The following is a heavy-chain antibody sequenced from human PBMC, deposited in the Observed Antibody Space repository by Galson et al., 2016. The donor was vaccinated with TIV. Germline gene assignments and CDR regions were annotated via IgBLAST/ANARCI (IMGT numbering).Heavy chain of an antibody. D-gene: IGHD2-8*01. CDR2: INPANGET. CDR3: ERERGGNGDLDK. Sequence: SVKVSCKASGYTFIGYVIHWVRQAPGQRLEWTGWINPANGETQSSQSFQGKFTLTTDTSAGTAYMDLSSLGSEDTAVYYCERERGGNGDLDKWGQGTLVTLSS. CDR1: GYTFIGYV. J-gene: IGHJ4*02. V-gene: IGHV1-3*01.